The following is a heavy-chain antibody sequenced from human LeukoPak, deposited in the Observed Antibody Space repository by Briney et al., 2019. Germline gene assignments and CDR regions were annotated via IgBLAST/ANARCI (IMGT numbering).Heavy chain of an antibody. Sequence: SETLSLTCTVSGGSITNYYWSWIRQPPGKGLEWIGYIYYSGSTRYKSSLKSRVTISVDTSKNQFSLKLSSVTAADTAVYYCANYGVVLATYGSPSPFVYWGQGTLVTVSS. CDR2: IYYSGST. CDR1: GGSITNYY. D-gene: IGHD3-16*01. CDR3: ANYGVVLATYGSPSPFVY. V-gene: IGHV4-59*01. J-gene: IGHJ4*02.